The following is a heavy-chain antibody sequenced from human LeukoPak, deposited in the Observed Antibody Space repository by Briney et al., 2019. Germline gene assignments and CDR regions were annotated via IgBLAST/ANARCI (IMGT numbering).Heavy chain of an antibody. D-gene: IGHD3-22*01. V-gene: IGHV3-43D*04. CDR3: AKDQGYDSSGYVPD. Sequence: GGSLRLSCAASGFTFDDYAMHWVRQAPGKGLEWVSLISWDGGSTYYADSVQGRFTISRDNSKNSLYLQMNSLRDEDTALYYCAKDQGYDSSGYVPDWGQGTLVTVSS. J-gene: IGHJ4*02. CDR1: GFTFDDYA. CDR2: ISWDGGST.